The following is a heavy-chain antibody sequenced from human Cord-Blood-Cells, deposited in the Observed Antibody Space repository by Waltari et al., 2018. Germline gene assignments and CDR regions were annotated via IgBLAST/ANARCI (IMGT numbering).Heavy chain of an antibody. CDR1: GYSISSGYY. CDR2: IYHSGST. Sequence: QVQLQESGPGLVKPSETLSLTCAVSGYSISSGYYWGWIRQPPGKGLEWIGSIYHSGSTYYNPSLKNRVTISVDTSKNQFSLKLSSVTAADTAVYYCASLYNWNDGTDAFDIWGQGTMVTVSS. D-gene: IGHD1-1*01. CDR3: ASLYNWNDGTDAFDI. V-gene: IGHV4-38-2*01. J-gene: IGHJ3*02.